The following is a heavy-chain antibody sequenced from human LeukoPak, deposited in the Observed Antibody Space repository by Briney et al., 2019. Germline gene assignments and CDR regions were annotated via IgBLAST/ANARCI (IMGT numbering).Heavy chain of an antibody. D-gene: IGHD4-23*01. CDR3: ARDTLEYSNSPDALDI. V-gene: IGHV3-48*03. CDR1: GFTFSAYE. Sequence: PVGSLRLSCAASGFTFSAYEMNWVRQAPGKGLGWVSYIGSSGSTVYYADSVKGRFTISRDNAKNSSYMQMESLRDEDTAIYYCARDTLEYSNSPDALDIWGQGTMVTVSS. J-gene: IGHJ3*02. CDR2: IGSSGSTV.